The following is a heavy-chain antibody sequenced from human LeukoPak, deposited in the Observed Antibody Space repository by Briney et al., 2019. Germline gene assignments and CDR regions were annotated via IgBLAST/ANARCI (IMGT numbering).Heavy chain of an antibody. D-gene: IGHD5-24*01. J-gene: IGHJ6*03. Sequence: SETLSLTCTVSGGSISSYYWSWIRQPAGKGLEWIGRIYTSGSTNYNPSLKSRVTISVDTSKNQFSLKLSSVTAADTAVYYCARGVEMATPYYYYYYMDVWGKGTTVTVSS. CDR3: ARGVEMATPYYYYYYMDV. V-gene: IGHV4-4*07. CDR2: IYTSGST. CDR1: GGSISSYY.